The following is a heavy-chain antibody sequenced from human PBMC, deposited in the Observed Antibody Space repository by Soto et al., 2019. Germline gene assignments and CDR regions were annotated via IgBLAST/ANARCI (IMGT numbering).Heavy chain of an antibody. V-gene: IGHV3-23*01. CDR3: AKIGNVLLWFGELFPFDY. D-gene: IGHD3-10*01. CDR1: GFTFSSYA. J-gene: IGHJ4*02. CDR2: ISGSGGST. Sequence: GGSLRLSCAASGFTFSSYAMSWVRQAPGKGLEWVSAISGSGGSTYYEDSVKGRFTISRDNSKNTLYLQMNSLRAEDTAVYYFAKIGNVLLWFGELFPFDYWGQGTLVTVSS.